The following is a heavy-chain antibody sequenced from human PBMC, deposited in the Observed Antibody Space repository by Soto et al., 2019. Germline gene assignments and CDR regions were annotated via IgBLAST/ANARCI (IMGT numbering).Heavy chain of an antibody. V-gene: IGHV3-23*01. D-gene: IGHD2-8*02. J-gene: IGHJ4*02. CDR2: ITGGGTDT. CDR3: AKGSGGHCTGVTCYHFDY. CDR1: GFTFSTYA. Sequence: EVQLLDSGGHLVQPGGSLRLSCAASGFTFSTYAMNWVRQAPGKRLEWVSSITGGGTDTYYADSVKGRFTISRDNSKNRLYLHMSSLRAEDTAVYYCAKGSGGHCTGVTCYHFDYWGQGTLVIVSS.